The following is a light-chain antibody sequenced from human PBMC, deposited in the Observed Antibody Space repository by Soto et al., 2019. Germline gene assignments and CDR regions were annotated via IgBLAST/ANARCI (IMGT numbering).Light chain of an antibody. CDR2: DVT. CDR3: CSYAGSHTML. CDR1: SSDVGIYNY. V-gene: IGLV2-11*01. Sequence: QSALTQPRSVSGSPGQSVTISCTGTSSDVGIYNYVSWYQQSPGKAPKLIIYDVTKRPSGVPDRFSGSKSGNTASLTISGLQAEDEADYYCCSYAGSHTMLFGGGTKLTVL. J-gene: IGLJ2*01.